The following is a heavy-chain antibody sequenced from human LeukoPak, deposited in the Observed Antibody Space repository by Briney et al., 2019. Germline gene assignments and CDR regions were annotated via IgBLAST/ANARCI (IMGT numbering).Heavy chain of an antibody. V-gene: IGHV4-59*01. J-gene: IGHJ6*02. CDR3: VKFGVDYDMGV. Sequence: SETLSLTCTVSGDSISVSYWTWVRQPPGQGLEWIGQIHYSGRADYNPSLKRRITISVDTSKNQMSLTLTSVTAADTAIYYCVKFGVDYDMGVWGQGTTVTVSS. CDR1: GDSISVSY. D-gene: IGHD3-16*01. CDR2: IHYSGRA.